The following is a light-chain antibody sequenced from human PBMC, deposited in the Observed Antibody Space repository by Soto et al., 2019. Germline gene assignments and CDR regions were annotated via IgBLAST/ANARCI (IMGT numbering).Light chain of an antibody. CDR3: ESWDDTLKGHV. CDR2: EVS. J-gene: IGLJ3*02. Sequence: QSALTQPPSASGSPGQSVTISCTGTTGDIGAFNYVSWYQQHPGKAPKLMIYEVSNRPSGVSDRFSGSKSGTSASLAISGLQSEDEADYYCESWDDTLKGHVFGGGTKLTVL. CDR1: TGDIGAFNY. V-gene: IGLV2-8*01.